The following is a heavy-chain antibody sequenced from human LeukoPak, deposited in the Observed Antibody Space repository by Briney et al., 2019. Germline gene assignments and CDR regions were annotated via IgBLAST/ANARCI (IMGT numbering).Heavy chain of an antibody. CDR3: TRVPIQLWSGGYFDY. Sequence: GGSLRLSCTASAFTFGGYAMSWFRQAPGKGLEWVGFIRSKAYGGTTEYAASVKGRFTISRDDSKSIAYLQMNSLKTEDTAVYYCTRVPIQLWSGGYFDYWGQGTLVTVSS. CDR1: AFTFGGYA. V-gene: IGHV3-49*03. D-gene: IGHD5-18*01. CDR2: IRSKAYGGTT. J-gene: IGHJ4*02.